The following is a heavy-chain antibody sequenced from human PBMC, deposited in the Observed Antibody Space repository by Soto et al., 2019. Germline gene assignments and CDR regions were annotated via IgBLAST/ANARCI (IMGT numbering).Heavy chain of an antibody. Sequence: PGGSLRLSCAASGFTFSSYGMHWVRQAPGKGLEWVAVISYDGSNKYYADSVKGRFTISRDNSKNTLYLQMNSLRAEDTAVYYCAKDTLKGSSDRDNWFDPWGQGTLVTVSS. V-gene: IGHV3-30*18. CDR3: AKDTLKGSSDRDNWFDP. CDR1: GFTFSSYG. J-gene: IGHJ5*02. CDR2: ISYDGSNK. D-gene: IGHD6-13*01.